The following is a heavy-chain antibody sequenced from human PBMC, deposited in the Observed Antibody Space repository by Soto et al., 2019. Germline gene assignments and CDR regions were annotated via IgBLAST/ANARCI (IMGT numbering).Heavy chain of an antibody. D-gene: IGHD6-19*01. J-gene: IGHJ4*02. Sequence: PGGSLRLSCVASGFTFITSFMGWVRQAPGKGLEWVANINQDGRGTYYVASVEGRFTISRDNAEDSLYLQMNSLRAEDTAVYYCVRYFRGSGRYFFDYWGQGTLVTVSS. CDR1: GFTFITSF. CDR2: INQDGRGT. V-gene: IGHV3-7*03. CDR3: VRYFRGSGRYFFDY.